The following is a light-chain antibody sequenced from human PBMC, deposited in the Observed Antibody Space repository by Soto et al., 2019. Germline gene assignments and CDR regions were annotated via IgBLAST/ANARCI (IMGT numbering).Light chain of an antibody. CDR2: GAS. CDR1: QGIRKY. V-gene: IGKV1-33*01. J-gene: IGKJ2*01. CDR3: NQYDTVQYT. Sequence: IQMTQSPSSLSASVGDRVTLTCQASQGIRKYLNWYQHEPGKAPKLLIYGASTLEPGVPSRFSVGGSGTEFTVTTSSLRPEGIATYYCNQYDTVQYTFDRGIKLEIK.